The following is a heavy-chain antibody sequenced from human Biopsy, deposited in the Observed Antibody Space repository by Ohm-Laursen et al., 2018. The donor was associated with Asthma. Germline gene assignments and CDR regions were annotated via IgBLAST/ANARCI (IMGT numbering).Heavy chain of an antibody. CDR1: GYTFNSAG. V-gene: IGHV1-18*01. Sequence: SVKVSCKTSGYTFNSAGITWVRQAPGQGLEWMGWISVYNGNTKVAQKLQDRVTMITDTSTSTAYMELGSLRSDDTAVYLCARAVDYSHYYGIDVWGQGTTVTVS. CDR3: ARAVDYSHYYGIDV. CDR2: ISVYNGNT. D-gene: IGHD3-10*01. J-gene: IGHJ6*02.